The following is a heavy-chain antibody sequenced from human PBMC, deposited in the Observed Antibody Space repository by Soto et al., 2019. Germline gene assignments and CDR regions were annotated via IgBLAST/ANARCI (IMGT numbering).Heavy chain of an antibody. CDR3: AEGGSGYAPIAY. V-gene: IGHV3-66*01. CDR2: IYNGGST. Sequence: EVQLLESGGGLVQPGGSLRLSCAASGFTVSNYYIYWVRQAPGKGLEWVSIIYNGGSTYYADSVKGRFTISRDNSQNTVYLQMNSLRAENLAVYYRAEGGSGYAPIAYWGQGTLVTVST. J-gene: IGHJ4*02. CDR1: GFTVSNYY. D-gene: IGHD5-12*01.